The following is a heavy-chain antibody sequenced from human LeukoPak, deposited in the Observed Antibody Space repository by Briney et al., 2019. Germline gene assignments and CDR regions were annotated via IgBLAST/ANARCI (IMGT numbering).Heavy chain of an antibody. CDR1: GGTFSSYA. CDR3: ARGGNSGWYFFDL. CDR2: IIPIFGTA. V-gene: IGHV1-69*05. J-gene: IGHJ2*01. D-gene: IGHD6-19*01. Sequence: SVKVSCKASGGTFSSYAISWVRQAPGQGLEWTGRIIPIFGTANYAQKFQGRVTITTDESTSTAYMELSSLRSEDTAVYYCARGGNSGWYFFDLWGRGTLVTVSS.